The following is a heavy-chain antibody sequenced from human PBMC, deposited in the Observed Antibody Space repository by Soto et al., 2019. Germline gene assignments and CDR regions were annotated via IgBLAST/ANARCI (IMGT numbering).Heavy chain of an antibody. CDR3: AKGYYDSPGYLTHIMGDH. D-gene: IGHD3-22*01. Sequence: EVQLLESGGGLVQPGGSLRLSCAVSGFTFSNYVMNWVRQAPGKGLEWVSGISGSGGDTYYADSVKGRFTISRDNSKNTLYLKMNSLRAEDTAVSYFAKGYYDSPGYLTHIMGDHWGQGTLVTVSS. CDR1: GFTFSNYV. J-gene: IGHJ4*02. V-gene: IGHV3-23*01. CDR2: ISGSGGDT.